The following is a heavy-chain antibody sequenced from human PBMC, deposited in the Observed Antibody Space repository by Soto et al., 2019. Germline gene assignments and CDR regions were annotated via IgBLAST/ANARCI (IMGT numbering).Heavy chain of an antibody. D-gene: IGHD2-2*01. V-gene: IGHV1-18*01. Sequence: QVQLVQSAGEVKKPGASVKVSCKASGYSFTSYGISWVRRAPGQGLEWMGWISPYNGHTQFVQRFQGRVTMTTDTSTKTAYMELRNLRSDDTGHYYGARDLTIVPATQPRFENYGMDVWGQGTTVIVSS. CDR1: GYSFTSYG. CDR3: ARDLTIVPATQPRFENYGMDV. J-gene: IGHJ6*02. CDR2: ISPYNGHT.